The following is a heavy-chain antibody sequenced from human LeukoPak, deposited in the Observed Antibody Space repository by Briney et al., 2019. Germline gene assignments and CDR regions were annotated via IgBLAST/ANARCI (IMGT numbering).Heavy chain of an antibody. D-gene: IGHD2-15*01. V-gene: IGHV3-23*01. J-gene: IGHJ3*02. CDR2: ISGSGGST. CDR3: AKGVVAVAATRSYAFDI. CDR1: GFTFSSYA. Sequence: GGSLRLSCAASGFTFSSYAMSWVRQAPGKGLEWVSAISGSGGSTYYADSVKGRFTISRDNSKNTLYLQMNSLRAEDTAVYYCAKGVVAVAATRSYAFDIWGQGTMVTVSS.